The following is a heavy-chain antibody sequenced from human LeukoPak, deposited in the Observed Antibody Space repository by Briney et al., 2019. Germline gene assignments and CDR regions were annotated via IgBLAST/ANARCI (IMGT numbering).Heavy chain of an antibody. D-gene: IGHD1-26*01. CDR2: IKQDGSEK. Sequence: QPGGSLGLSWAASGFTFSSYWMSWVRQAPGKGLEWVANIKQDGSEKYYVDSVKGRFTISRDSAKNSLYLQMNSLRAEDTAVYYCARVNSGSYPFDYWGQGTLVTVSS. CDR1: GFTFSSYW. J-gene: IGHJ4*02. V-gene: IGHV3-7*01. CDR3: ARVNSGSYPFDY.